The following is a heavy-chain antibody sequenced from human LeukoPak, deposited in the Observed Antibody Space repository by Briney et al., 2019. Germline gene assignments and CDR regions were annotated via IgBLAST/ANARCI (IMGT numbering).Heavy chain of an antibody. J-gene: IGHJ4*02. CDR3: AKVRPPYYGDYRVSFDY. Sequence: GGSLRLSCAASGFTFSSYWMHWVRQAPGKGLVWVSRINSDGSSTSYADSVKGRFTISRDNAKNTLYLQMNSLRAEDTAVYYCAKVRPPYYGDYRVSFDYWGQGTLVTVSS. CDR2: INSDGSST. D-gene: IGHD4-17*01. V-gene: IGHV3-74*01. CDR1: GFTFSSYW.